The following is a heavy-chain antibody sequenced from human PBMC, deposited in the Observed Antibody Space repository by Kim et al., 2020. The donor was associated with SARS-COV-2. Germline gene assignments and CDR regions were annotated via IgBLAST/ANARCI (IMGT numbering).Heavy chain of an antibody. Sequence: KSRVTISVDTSKNQFSLKLSSVTAADTAVYYCARDRDSSSWDYYYYGMDVWGQGTTVTVSS. D-gene: IGHD6-13*01. J-gene: IGHJ6*02. V-gene: IGHV4-31*02. CDR3: ARDRDSSSWDYYYYGMDV.